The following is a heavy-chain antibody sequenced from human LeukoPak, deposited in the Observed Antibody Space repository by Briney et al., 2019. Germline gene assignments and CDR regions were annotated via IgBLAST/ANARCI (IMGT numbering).Heavy chain of an antibody. J-gene: IGHJ4*02. D-gene: IGHD1-26*01. Sequence: SETLSLTCTVSGGSISTYYWSWIRQPPGKGLEWIGYIYYSGSTNYNPSLKSRVTISVDTSKNQFSLKLSSVTAADTAAYYCTRTDSASSIDYWGQGTLVTVSA. CDR3: TRTDSASSIDY. CDR1: GGSISTYY. V-gene: IGHV4-59*08. CDR2: IYYSGST.